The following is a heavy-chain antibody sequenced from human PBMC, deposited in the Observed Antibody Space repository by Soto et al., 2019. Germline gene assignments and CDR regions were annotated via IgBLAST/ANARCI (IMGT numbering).Heavy chain of an antibody. CDR3: AAVSVGAESRASDS. CDR1: GFTFTSSA. Sequence: GASVNVSCKASGFTFTSSAVQWVRQARGQRLEWIGWIVVGSGNTNYAQKFQERVTITRDMSTSTAYMELSSLRSEDTAVYYCAAVSVGAESRASDSWGQWRIVTFSS. D-gene: IGHD1-26*01. J-gene: IGHJ3*02. CDR2: IVVGSGNT. V-gene: IGHV1-58*01.